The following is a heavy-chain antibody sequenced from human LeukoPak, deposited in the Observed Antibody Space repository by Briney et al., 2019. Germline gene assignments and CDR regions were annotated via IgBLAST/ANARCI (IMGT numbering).Heavy chain of an antibody. Sequence: ASVKVSCKASGYTFTSYGISWVRQAPGQGLEWMGWISAYNGNTNYAQKLQGRVTMTTDTSTSTAYMELRSLRSEDTAVYYCARGSAQAYCGGDCSFDYWGQGTLVTVSS. CDR3: ARGSAQAYCGGDCSFDY. CDR1: GYTFTSYG. V-gene: IGHV1-18*01. D-gene: IGHD2-21*02. J-gene: IGHJ4*02. CDR2: ISAYNGNT.